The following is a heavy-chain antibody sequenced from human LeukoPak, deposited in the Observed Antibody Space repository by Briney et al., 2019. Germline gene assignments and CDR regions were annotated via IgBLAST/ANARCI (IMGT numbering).Heavy chain of an antibody. V-gene: IGHV1-69*06. J-gene: IGHJ6*02. CDR1: GGTFSSYA. CDR3: ARGVDYYGSGSYTYGMDV. D-gene: IGHD3-10*01. CDR2: IIPIFGTA. Sequence: SVKVSCKASGGTFSSYAISWVRQAPGQGLEWMGGIIPIFGTANYAQKFQGRVTITADKSTSTAYMELSSLRSEDTAVYYCARGVDYYGSGSYTYGMDVWGQGTTVTVSS.